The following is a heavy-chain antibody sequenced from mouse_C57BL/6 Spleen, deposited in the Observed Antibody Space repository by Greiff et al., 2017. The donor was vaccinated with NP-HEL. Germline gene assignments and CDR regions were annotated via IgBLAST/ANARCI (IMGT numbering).Heavy chain of an antibody. Sequence: QVQLKESGPELVKPGASVKISCKASGYAFSSSWMNWVKQRPGKGLEWIGRIYPGDGDTNYNGKFKGKATLTADKSSSTAYMQLSSLTSEDSAVYFCASGEGLRWFAYWGQGTLVTVSA. V-gene: IGHV1-82*01. CDR3: ASGEGLRWFAY. CDR1: GYAFSSSW. D-gene: IGHD2-4*01. CDR2: IYPGDGDT. J-gene: IGHJ3*01.